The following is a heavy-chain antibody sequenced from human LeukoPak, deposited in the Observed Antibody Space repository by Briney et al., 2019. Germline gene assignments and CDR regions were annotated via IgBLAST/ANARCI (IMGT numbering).Heavy chain of an antibody. J-gene: IGHJ4*02. V-gene: IGHV4-34*01. CDR2: PNTSGMP. CDR1: GGSFSDYY. D-gene: IGHD3-3*01. CDR3: ASSTDYDFIGGL. Sequence: SETLSLTCAVSGGSFSDYYWIWVRQPPGKGLEWIGEPNTSGMPTYNPSLNSRATMSLDTSNNQFSLRVTSVTAADTAVYFCASSTDYDFIGGLWAQGTLVTVSS.